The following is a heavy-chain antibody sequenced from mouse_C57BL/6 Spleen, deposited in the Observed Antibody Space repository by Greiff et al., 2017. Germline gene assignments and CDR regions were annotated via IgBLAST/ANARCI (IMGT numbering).Heavy chain of an antibody. V-gene: IGHV5-9*01. Sequence: EVHLVESGGGLVKPGGSLKLSCAASGFTFSSYTMSWVRQTPEKRLEWVATISGGGGNTYYPDSVKGRFTISRDNAKNTLYLQMSSLRSEDTALYYCARHLYYYGSSSHYAMDYWGQGTSVTVSS. J-gene: IGHJ4*01. CDR1: GFTFSSYT. CDR2: ISGGGGNT. CDR3: ARHLYYYGSSSHYAMDY. D-gene: IGHD1-1*01.